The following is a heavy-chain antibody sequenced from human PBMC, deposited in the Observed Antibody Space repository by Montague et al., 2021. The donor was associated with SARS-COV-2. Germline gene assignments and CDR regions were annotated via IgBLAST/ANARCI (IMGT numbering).Heavy chain of an antibody. J-gene: IGHJ3*02. CDR1: GASISSYY. D-gene: IGHD6-19*01. V-gene: IGHV4-59*01. Sequence: SETLSLTCTVSGASISSYYWSWIRQHPGKGLEWSGDIYYSGSTNYNPSPQSRVTISVDTSTNQFSLKLSSVTAADTAVYYCARGSGWMGNAFDIWGQGTMVTVSS. CDR3: ARGSGWMGNAFDI. CDR2: IYYSGST.